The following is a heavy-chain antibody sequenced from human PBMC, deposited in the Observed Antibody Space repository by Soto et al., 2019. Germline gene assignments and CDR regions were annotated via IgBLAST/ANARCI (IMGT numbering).Heavy chain of an antibody. Sequence: QVQLVESGGGVVQPGRSLRLSCAASGFTFSYYAFHWVRQAPGKGLEWVSMISSDGRIENYADSVRGRFTISRDNSRNTLYLQMNSLRPDGTAVYYCARDEGVPGAGFDSWGQGNLVTVSS. V-gene: IGHV3-30*04. D-gene: IGHD4-17*01. CDR2: ISSDGRIE. CDR1: GFTFSYYA. CDR3: ARDEGVPGAGFDS. J-gene: IGHJ5*01.